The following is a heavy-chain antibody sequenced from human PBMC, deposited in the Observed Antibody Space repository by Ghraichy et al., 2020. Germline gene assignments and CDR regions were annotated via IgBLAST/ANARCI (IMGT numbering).Heavy chain of an antibody. J-gene: IGHJ6*02. CDR2: ISYDGSNK. CDR1: GFTFSSYA. CDR3: ARPGSHRDYYYYGMDV. D-gene: IGHD1-26*01. V-gene: IGHV3-30*04. Sequence: GGSLRLSCAATGFTFSSYAMHWVRQAPGKGLEWVAVISYDGSNKYYADSVKGRFTISRDNAKNTLYLQMNSLRAEDTAVYYCARPGSHRDYYYYGMDVWGQGTTVSVSS.